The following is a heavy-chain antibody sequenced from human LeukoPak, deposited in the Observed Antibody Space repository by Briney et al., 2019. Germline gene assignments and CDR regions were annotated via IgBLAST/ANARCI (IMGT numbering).Heavy chain of an antibody. Sequence: GGSLRLSCAASGFTFSSYSMNWVRQAPGKGLEWVSSISSSSSYIYYADSVKGRFTISRDNSKNTLYLQMNSLRAEDTAVYYCARAVQLLPNYYYYGMDVWGQGTTVTVSS. CDR2: ISSSSSYI. V-gene: IGHV3-21*01. CDR3: ARAVQLLPNYYYYGMDV. J-gene: IGHJ6*02. CDR1: GFTFSSYS. D-gene: IGHD6-6*01.